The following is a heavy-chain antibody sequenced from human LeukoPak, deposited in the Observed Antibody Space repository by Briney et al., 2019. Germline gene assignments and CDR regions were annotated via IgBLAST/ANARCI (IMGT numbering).Heavy chain of an antibody. CDR3: AKTHYYGSGSPAGY. Sequence: SGGSLRLSCVASGFTFSSYGMHWARQAPGKGLEWVAVISYDGSNKYYADSVKGRFTISRDNSKNTLYLQMNSLRAEDTAVYYCAKTHYYGSGSPAGYWGQGTLVTVSS. CDR2: ISYDGSNK. CDR1: GFTFSSYG. J-gene: IGHJ4*02. D-gene: IGHD3-10*01. V-gene: IGHV3-30*18.